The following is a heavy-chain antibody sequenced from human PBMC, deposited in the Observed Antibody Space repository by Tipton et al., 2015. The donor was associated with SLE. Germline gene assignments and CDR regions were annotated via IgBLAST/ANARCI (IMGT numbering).Heavy chain of an antibody. V-gene: IGHV4-34*01. CDR2: INHSGSS. CDR1: GGSFSGYC. Sequence: TLSLTCAVYGGSFSGYCWNWIRQPPGKGLEWIGEINHSGSSNYKASLKSRVTISVDTTKNQFSLKLRSVTAADTAAYYCASQYYDFWSGPSAFDIWGQGTMVTVSS. CDR3: ASQYYDFWSGPSAFDI. J-gene: IGHJ3*02. D-gene: IGHD3-3*01.